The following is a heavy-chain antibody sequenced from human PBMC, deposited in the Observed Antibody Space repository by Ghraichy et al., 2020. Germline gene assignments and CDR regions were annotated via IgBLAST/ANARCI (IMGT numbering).Heavy chain of an antibody. D-gene: IGHD1-26*01. CDR1: GGSISSGDYY. V-gene: IGHV4-30-4*01. CDR3: ARDLGPTEPAGY. Sequence: SETLSLTCTVSGGSISSGDYYWSWIRQPPGKGLEWIGYIYYSGSTYYNPSLKSRVTISVDTSKNQFSLKLSSVTAADTAVYYCARDLGPTEPAGYLGQGTLVTVSS. J-gene: IGHJ4*02. CDR2: IYYSGST.